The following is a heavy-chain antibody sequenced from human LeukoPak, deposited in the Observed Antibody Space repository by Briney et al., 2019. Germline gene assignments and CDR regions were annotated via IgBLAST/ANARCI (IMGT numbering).Heavy chain of an antibody. D-gene: IGHD3-22*01. J-gene: IGHJ6*03. CDR3: ARAVQEYYYDSSGYYYRKNYYYYMDV. V-gene: IGHV4-61*02. CDR1: GDPISSGDYY. CDR2: ISSSGST. Sequence: PSETLSLTCTVSGDPISSGDYYWSWIRQPAGTGLEWIGRISSSGSTNYNPSLKSRVTISVDTSKNQFSLKLSSVTAADTAVYYRARAVQEYYYDSSGYYYRKNYYYYMDVWGKGTTVTVPS.